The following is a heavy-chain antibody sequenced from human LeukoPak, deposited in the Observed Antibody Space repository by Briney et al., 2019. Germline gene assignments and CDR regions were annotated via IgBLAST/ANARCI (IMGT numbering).Heavy chain of an antibody. V-gene: IGHV4-59*12. J-gene: IGHJ4*02. CDR2: VYDSGGT. Sequence: SETLSLTCTVTGGSFSTYYWSWIRQPPGKGLEWIGHVYDSGGTNYNPSLRSRVTISVDTSRNQFSLRLTSVTAADTAVYYCARGQGGNYYLNYFDYWGQGALVTVSS. CDR3: ARGQGGNYYLNYFDY. CDR1: GGSFSTYY. D-gene: IGHD1-26*01.